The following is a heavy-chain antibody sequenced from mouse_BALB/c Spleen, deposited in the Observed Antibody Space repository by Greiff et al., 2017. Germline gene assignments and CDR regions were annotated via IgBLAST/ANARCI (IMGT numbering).Heavy chain of an antibody. D-gene: IGHD1-1*02. CDR2: ISSGGSYT. V-gene: IGHV5-6*01. CDR3: ARHPLWARYFDV. CDR1: GFTFSSYG. Sequence: EVQLVESGGDLVKPGGSLKLSCAASGFTFSSYGMSWVRQTPDKRLEWVATISSGGSYTYYPDSVKGRFTISRDNAKNTLYLQMSSLKSEDTAMYYCARHPLWARYFDVWGAGTTVTVSS. J-gene: IGHJ1*01.